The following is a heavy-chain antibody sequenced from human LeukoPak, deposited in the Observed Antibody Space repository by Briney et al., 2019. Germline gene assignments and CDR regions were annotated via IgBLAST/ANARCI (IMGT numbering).Heavy chain of an antibody. Sequence: GGSLRLSCAASGFTFSNYWMSWVRQAPGGGLEGVATIKKDGSESYYVDSLKGRFTISKDNAKSSLYLQMNSLRADDTAVYYCARVRPGLTLDYWGQGILVTVSS. CDR2: IKKDGSES. D-gene: IGHD1-14*01. CDR3: ARVRPGLTLDY. J-gene: IGHJ4*02. CDR1: GFTFSNYW. V-gene: IGHV3-7*01.